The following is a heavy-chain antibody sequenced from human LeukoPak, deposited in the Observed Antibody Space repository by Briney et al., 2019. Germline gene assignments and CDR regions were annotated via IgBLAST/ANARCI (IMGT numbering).Heavy chain of an antibody. CDR2: ISAYNGNT. J-gene: IGHJ4*02. D-gene: IGHD3-22*01. V-gene: IGHV1-18*01. CDR1: GYTFTSYG. Sequence: ASVKVSCKASGYTFTSYGISWVRQAPGQGLEWMGWISAYNGNTNYAQKLQGRVTMTTDTSTSTAYMELRSLRSDDTAVYYCARADYYDSSGYYTGVGYYFDYWGQGTLVTVSS. CDR3: ARADYYDSSGYYTGVGYYFDY.